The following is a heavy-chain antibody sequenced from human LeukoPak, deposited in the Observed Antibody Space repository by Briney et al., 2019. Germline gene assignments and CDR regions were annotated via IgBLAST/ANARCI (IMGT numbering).Heavy chain of an antibody. D-gene: IGHD3-16*01. J-gene: IGHJ4*02. CDR3: ARHSDVVGAI. CDR2: IYPRDSDT. Sequence: GESLKISCEASGYTFTHQWIGWVRQLPGTGLEWVGIIYPRDSDTIYSPSFQGHVTISADTSINTAYLEWRSLEASDTAMYYCARHSDVVGAIWGEGTQVTVSS. V-gene: IGHV5-51*01. CDR1: GYTFTHQW.